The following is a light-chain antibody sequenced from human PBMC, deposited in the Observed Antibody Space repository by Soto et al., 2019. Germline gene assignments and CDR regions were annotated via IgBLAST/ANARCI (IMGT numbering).Light chain of an antibody. CDR1: SSDVGGYNY. V-gene: IGLV2-14*03. J-gene: IGLJ1*01. Sequence: QSVLTQPASVSGSPGQSITISCTGTSSDVGGYNYVSWYQQHPAKAPKVMLFDVTNRPSGVSSRFSGSKSGNTASLTISGLQAEDEAEYYCISYTSSSTLYVFGTGTKVTVL. CDR2: DVT. CDR3: ISYTSSSTLYV.